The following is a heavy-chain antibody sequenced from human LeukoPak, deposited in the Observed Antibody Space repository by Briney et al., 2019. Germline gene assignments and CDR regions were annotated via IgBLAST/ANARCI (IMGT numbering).Heavy chain of an antibody. J-gene: IGHJ5*02. CDR3: ARVLGMVPLSRNWFDP. CDR2: IYYSGST. CDR1: GGSISSSSYY. V-gene: IGHV4-39*07. Sequence: SETLSLTCTVSGGSISSSSYYWGWIRQPPGKGLEWIGSIYYSGSTYYNPSLKSRVTISVDTSKNQFSLKLSSVTAADTAVYYCARVLGMVPLSRNWFDPWGQGTLVTVSS. D-gene: IGHD2-8*01.